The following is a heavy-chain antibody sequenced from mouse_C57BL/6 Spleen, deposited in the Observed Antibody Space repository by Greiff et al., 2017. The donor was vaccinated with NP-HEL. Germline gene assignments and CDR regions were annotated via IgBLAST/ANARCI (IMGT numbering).Heavy chain of an antibody. CDR2: IYPSDSET. Sequence: VQLQQPGAELVRPGSSVKLSCKASGYTFTSYWMDWVKQRPGQGLEWIGNIYPSDSETHYNQKFKDKATLTVDKSSTTAYMQLSSLTSEDSAVYYGARYYHYFDCWGKGTTVTVSS. CDR3: ARYYHYFDC. J-gene: IGHJ2*01. D-gene: IGHD1-1*01. CDR1: GYTFTSYW. V-gene: IGHV1-61*01.